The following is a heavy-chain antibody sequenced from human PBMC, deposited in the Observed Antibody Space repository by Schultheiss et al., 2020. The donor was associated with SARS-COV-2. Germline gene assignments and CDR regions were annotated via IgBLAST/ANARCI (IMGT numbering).Heavy chain of an antibody. CDR2: IKSKTDGGTT. Sequence: GGSLRLSCAASGFTFSSYEMNWVRQAPGKGLEWVGRIKSKTDGGTTDYAAPVKGRFTISRDDSKSIAYLQMNSLKTEDTAVYYCTTVYGDSSSWYRIFFWVGDAFDIWGQGTMVTVSS. J-gene: IGHJ3*02. V-gene: IGHV3-15*07. D-gene: IGHD6-13*01. CDR1: GFTFSSYE. CDR3: TTVYGDSSSWYRIFFWVGDAFDI.